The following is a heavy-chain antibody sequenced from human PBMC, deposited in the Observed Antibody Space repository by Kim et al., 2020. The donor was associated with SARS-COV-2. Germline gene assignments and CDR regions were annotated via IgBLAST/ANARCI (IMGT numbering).Heavy chain of an antibody. J-gene: IGHJ4*02. CDR1: GFTFSSYW. Sequence: GGSLRLSCAASGFTFSSYWMSWVRQAPGKGLEWVANIKQDGSEKYYVDSVKGRFTISRDNAKNSLYLQMNSLRAEDTAVYYCARESQWLVPLHIFDYWGQGTLVTVSS. CDR2: IKQDGSEK. D-gene: IGHD6-19*01. CDR3: ARESQWLVPLHIFDY. V-gene: IGHV3-7*03.